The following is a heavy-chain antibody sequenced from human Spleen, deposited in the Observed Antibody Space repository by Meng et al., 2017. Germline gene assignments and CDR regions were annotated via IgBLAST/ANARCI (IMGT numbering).Heavy chain of an antibody. J-gene: IGHJ4*02. V-gene: IGHV3-11*01. Sequence: QVECVVSAGGLGKPGGSLRLSCAASGFTFSDYYMSWIRQAPGKGLEWVSYISSSGSTIYYADSVKCRFTISRDNAKNSLYLQMNSLRAEDTAVYYCASGRPIYSSSSPSFDYWGQGTLVTVSS. CDR2: ISSSGSTI. D-gene: IGHD6-6*01. CDR1: GFTFSDYY. CDR3: ASGRPIYSSSSPSFDY.